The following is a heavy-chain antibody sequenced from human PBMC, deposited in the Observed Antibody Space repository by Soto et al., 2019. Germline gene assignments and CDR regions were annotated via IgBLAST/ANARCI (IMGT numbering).Heavy chain of an antibody. J-gene: IGHJ5*02. D-gene: IGHD6-19*01. CDR2: IDPSDSYT. CDR1: GYSFTSYW. Sequence: PGESLKISCQGSGYSFTSYWISWVRQMPGKGLEWMGRIDPSDSYTNYSPSFQGHVTISADKSISTAYLQWSGLKASDTAIYYCARRMGSSGYNWFDPWGQGTLVTVSS. CDR3: ARRMGSSGYNWFDP. V-gene: IGHV5-10-1*01.